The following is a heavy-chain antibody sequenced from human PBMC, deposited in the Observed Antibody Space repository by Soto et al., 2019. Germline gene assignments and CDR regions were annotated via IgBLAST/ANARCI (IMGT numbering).Heavy chain of an antibody. V-gene: IGHV1-69*01. CDR1: GGTFCSYV. D-gene: IGHD2-8*01. CDR2: IIHLFGTV. J-gene: IGHJ6*02. CDR3: PRPMAYAMRGWDGMDV. Sequence: QVQLVQSGAELKKPGSSVKVSCKASGGTFCSYVISWVRQAPGQGLEWMGGIIHLFGTVFNTQKFQASVTIAEDESTSTAYMELSAMRSEDTAVYYCPRPMAYAMRGWDGMDVLGQVTTVTLSS.